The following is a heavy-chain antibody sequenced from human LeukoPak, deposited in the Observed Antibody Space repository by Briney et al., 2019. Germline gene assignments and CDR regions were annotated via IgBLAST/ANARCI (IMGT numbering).Heavy chain of an antibody. D-gene: IGHD3-16*01. Sequence: SQTLSLTCAISGDSVSKNSVAWNWIRQSPSRGLEWLGRTYCRSKWYNDYAVSVKSRITINPDTSKNQFSLHLKSVTPEDTAVYYCARDWGDGAGYDYWGQGTLVTVSS. J-gene: IGHJ4*02. CDR1: GDSVSKNSVA. CDR2: TYCRSKWYN. CDR3: ARDWGDGAGYDY. V-gene: IGHV6-1*01.